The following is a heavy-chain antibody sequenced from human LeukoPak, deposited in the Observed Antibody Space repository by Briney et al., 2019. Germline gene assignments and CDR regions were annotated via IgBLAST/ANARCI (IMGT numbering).Heavy chain of an antibody. Sequence: GGSLRLSCEASGFNFNGYVMHWVRQPPGKGLEWVAVISHDGSDQYYADSVKGRFIISRDSSRNTRYLQLNSLRPEDTAVYYCARSAAGRQYGSGDYWGQGTLVTVSS. J-gene: IGHJ4*02. CDR2: ISHDGSDQ. D-gene: IGHD3-10*01. CDR1: GFNFNGYV. V-gene: IGHV3-30*04. CDR3: ARSAAGRQYGSGDY.